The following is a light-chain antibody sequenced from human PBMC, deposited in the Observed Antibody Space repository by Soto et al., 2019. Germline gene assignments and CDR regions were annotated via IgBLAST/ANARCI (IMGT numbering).Light chain of an antibody. CDR3: QQYGSSART. J-gene: IGKJ1*01. Sequence: EIVLTQSLATLSLSPGERATLSCRASQSVSSYLAWYQQKPGQAPRLLIYDASNRATGIPARFSGSGSGTDFTLTISRLEPEDFAVYYCQQYGSSARTFGQGTKVDIK. CDR1: QSVSSY. CDR2: DAS. V-gene: IGKV3-20*01.